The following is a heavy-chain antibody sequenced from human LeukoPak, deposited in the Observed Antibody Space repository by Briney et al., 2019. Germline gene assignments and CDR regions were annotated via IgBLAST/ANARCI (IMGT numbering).Heavy chain of an antibody. D-gene: IGHD3-10*01. CDR3: ARVRVRRVISYYYYGMDV. Sequence: PGGSLRLSCAASGFTFSIYWMTWVRQAPGKGLEWVANIKEDGNEKYYVDSVKGRITISRDNGKNSLYLQMNSLRAEDTAVYYCARVRVRRVISYYYYGMDVWGQGTTVTVSS. V-gene: IGHV3-7*02. CDR1: GFTFSIYW. CDR2: IKEDGNEK. J-gene: IGHJ6*02.